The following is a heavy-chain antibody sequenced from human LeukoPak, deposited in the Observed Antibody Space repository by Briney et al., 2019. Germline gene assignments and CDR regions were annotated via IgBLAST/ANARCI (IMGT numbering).Heavy chain of an antibody. V-gene: IGHV1-18*01. CDR1: GYTFTSYG. D-gene: IGHD6-19*01. CDR2: ISAYNGNT. CDR3: ARKYSSGWSYSDY. J-gene: IGHJ4*02. Sequence: ASVKVSCKASGYTFTSYGISWVPHAPGQGLEWGGWISAYNGNTNYAQKLQGRVTMTTDTSTSTAYMELRSLRSDDTAVYYCARKYSSGWSYSDYWGQGTLVTVSS.